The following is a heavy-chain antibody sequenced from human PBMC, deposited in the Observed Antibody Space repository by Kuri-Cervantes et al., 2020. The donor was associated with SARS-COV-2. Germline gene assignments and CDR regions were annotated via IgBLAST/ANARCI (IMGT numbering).Heavy chain of an antibody. J-gene: IGHJ4*02. CDR2: IYSSGST. CDR1: GGSINFYY. CDR3: ARSGIISSSSWRTFDY. V-gene: IGHV4-59*01. Sequence: SETLSLTCTVSGGSINFYYWSWIRQPPGKGLEWLGYIYSSGSTKYNPSLKSRVTISVDTSKTHFFLKLSSVTAADTAVYYCARSGIISSSSWRTFDYWGQGTLVTVSS. D-gene: IGHD6-13*01.